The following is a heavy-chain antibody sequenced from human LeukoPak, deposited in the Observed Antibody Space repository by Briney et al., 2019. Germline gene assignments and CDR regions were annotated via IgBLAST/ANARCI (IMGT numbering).Heavy chain of an antibody. CDR1: GGSISSYY. CDR2: IYYSGST. V-gene: IGHV4-59*01. D-gene: IGHD5-24*01. Sequence: SETLSLTCTVSGGSISSYYWSCIRQPPGKGLEWIGYIYYSGSTNYNPSLKSRVTISVDTSKNQFSLKLSSVTAADTAVYYCARGRDGYDYWGQGTLVTVSS. J-gene: IGHJ4*02. CDR3: ARGRDGYDY.